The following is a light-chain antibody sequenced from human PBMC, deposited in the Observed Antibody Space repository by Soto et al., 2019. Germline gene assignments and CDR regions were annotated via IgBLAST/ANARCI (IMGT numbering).Light chain of an antibody. CDR1: QSVRSN. V-gene: IGKV3-15*01. J-gene: IGKJ1*01. Sequence: EIVMTQSPVTLSVSPGERATLSCRASQSVRSNLAWYQQKPGQAPSLLIYGAFTRATGIPTRFSGTGPGTEFTLTISSLKSEDFALYYCQQYNDWPLKFGQGTKVDIK. CDR3: QQYNDWPLK. CDR2: GAF.